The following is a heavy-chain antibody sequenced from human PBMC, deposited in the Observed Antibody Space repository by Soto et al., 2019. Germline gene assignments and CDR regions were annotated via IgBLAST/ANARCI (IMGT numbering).Heavy chain of an antibody. CDR2: INPSGGST. V-gene: IGHV1-46*01. Sequence: GSSVQVSCKASGYTFTSYYMHWVRPAPGQGLEWMGIINPSGGSTSYAQKFQGRVTMTRDTSTSTVYMERSRLRSEDPAVYYCARDGPRITISYLAFDIWGQGTMVTVSS. CDR3: ARDGPRITISYLAFDI. CDR1: GYTFTSYY. J-gene: IGHJ3*02. D-gene: IGHD3-9*01.